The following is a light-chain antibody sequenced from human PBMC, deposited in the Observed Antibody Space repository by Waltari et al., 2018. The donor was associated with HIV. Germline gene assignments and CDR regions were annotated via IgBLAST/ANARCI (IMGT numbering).Light chain of an antibody. CDR1: QSVNSNS. CDR3: QQYGSSPQT. V-gene: IGKV3-20*01. Sequence: EVVLTQSPDTLSLSPGEGAVLSCRASQSVNSNSLAWYQQKPGQAPRLLIFAASSRATGIPDRVSGSGSGTDFTLAISGLKPEDFATYYCQQYGSSPQTFGQGTKLEIK. J-gene: IGKJ2*01. CDR2: AAS.